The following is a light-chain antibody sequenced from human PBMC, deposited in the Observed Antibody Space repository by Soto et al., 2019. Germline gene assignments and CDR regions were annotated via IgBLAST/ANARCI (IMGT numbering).Light chain of an antibody. CDR1: QSLSTW. CDR2: KAS. V-gene: IGKV1-5*03. J-gene: IGKJ4*01. Sequence: DIQMTQSPSTLSASVGDSVTITCRASQSLSTWLAWYQLKPGKAPKLLIYKASSLQSGVPSRFSGSGSGTEFTLTISSLQPYDFPNYYCQERSFFGGGTKVEIK. CDR3: QERSF.